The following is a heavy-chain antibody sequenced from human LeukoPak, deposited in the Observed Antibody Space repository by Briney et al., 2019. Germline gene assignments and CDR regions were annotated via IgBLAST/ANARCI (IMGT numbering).Heavy chain of an antibody. CDR3: VSGSLQSGHNFDY. CDR1: GFNFNSYT. Sequence: GGSLRLSCAASGFNFNSYTMNWVRQAPGKGLQWVANILASGSPTYYADSVKGRFIISRDNAKNTLYLQMNSLRAEDTAVYYCVSGSLQSGHNFDYWGQGALVTVSS. J-gene: IGHJ4*02. V-gene: IGHV3-23*05. CDR2: ILASGSPT. D-gene: IGHD3-3*01.